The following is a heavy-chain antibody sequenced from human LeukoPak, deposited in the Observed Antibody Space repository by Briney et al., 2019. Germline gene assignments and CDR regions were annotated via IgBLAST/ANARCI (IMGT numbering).Heavy chain of an antibody. CDR3: AKDFLTDIVVVVAATSYGMDV. CDR2: IPYDGSNK. Sequence: GSLRLSCAASGFTFSSYGMHWVRQAPGEGLEWVAVIPYDGSNKYYADSVKGRFTISRDNSKNTLYLQMNSLRAEDTAVYYCAKDFLTDIVVVVAATSYGMDVWGKGTTVTVSS. CDR1: GFTFSSYG. V-gene: IGHV3-30*18. D-gene: IGHD2-15*01. J-gene: IGHJ6*04.